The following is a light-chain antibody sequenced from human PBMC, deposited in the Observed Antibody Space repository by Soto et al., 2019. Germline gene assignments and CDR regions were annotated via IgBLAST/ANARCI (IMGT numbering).Light chain of an antibody. V-gene: IGLV2-14*01. CDR3: GSYTSSSTV. Sequence: QSVLTQPASVSGSPGQSFTISCTGTSSDIGAFDYVSWYQHHPGKAPKLIIYEVNNRPSGISYRFSGSKSGNTASLTISGLQAEDEGDYYCGSYTSSSTVFGGGTKLTVL. J-gene: IGLJ2*01. CDR2: EVN. CDR1: SSDIGAFDY.